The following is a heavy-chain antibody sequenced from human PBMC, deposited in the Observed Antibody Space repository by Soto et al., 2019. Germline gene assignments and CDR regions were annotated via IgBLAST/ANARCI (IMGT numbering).Heavy chain of an antibody. CDR3: AKRQGTGLASQNFDV. CDR2: ISDVGDLL. Sequence: LRLSCAASRFPFGTHAMRWVSQAPGKGLEWVSGISDVGDLLYYADSVKGLFIMSKDNYENMLYLQMMNLRAEDTAIYFCAKRQGTGLASQNFDVWGQGTLVTVSS. V-gene: IGHV3-23*01. CDR1: RFPFGTHA. D-gene: IGHD2-21*01. J-gene: IGHJ4*02.